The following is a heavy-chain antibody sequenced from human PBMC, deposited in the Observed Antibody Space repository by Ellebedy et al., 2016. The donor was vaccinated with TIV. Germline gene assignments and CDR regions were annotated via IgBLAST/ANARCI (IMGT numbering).Heavy chain of an antibody. V-gene: IGHV4-59*08. CDR3: ARSLNYYTTVTYRPNAFDI. CDR1: GDSISSYD. J-gene: IGHJ3*02. CDR2: MSYSGST. D-gene: IGHD4-17*01. Sequence: SETLSLXCTVSGDSISSYDWTWIRQPPGKGLEWIGYMSYSGSTNYSPSLKSRVTISVDTSKNQFSLKLSSVTAADTAVYYCARSLNYYTTVTYRPNAFDIWGQGTMVTVSS.